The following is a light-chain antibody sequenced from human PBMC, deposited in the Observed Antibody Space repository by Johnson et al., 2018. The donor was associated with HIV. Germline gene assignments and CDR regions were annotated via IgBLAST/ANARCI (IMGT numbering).Light chain of an antibody. V-gene: IGLV1-51*01. Sequence: QSVLTQPPSVSAAPGQKVTISCSGSSSNIGNNYVSWYQQLPGTAPKLLIYDNNKRPSGIPDRFSGSKSGTSATLGITVLQTGVAADYYGGTWDTSLSAGGLFGTGTKVTVL. CDR1: SSNIGNNY. J-gene: IGLJ1*01. CDR2: DNN. CDR3: GTWDTSLSAGGL.